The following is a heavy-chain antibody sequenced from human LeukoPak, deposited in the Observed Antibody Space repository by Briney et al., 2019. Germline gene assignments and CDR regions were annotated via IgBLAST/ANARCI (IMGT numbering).Heavy chain of an antibody. CDR1: GFTFSNYA. V-gene: IGHV3-23*01. D-gene: IGHD3-10*01. J-gene: IGHJ4*02. Sequence: GGSLRLSCAASGFTFSNYAMNWVRQAPGKGLEWVSDISGSGRSIYYGDSFQGRFTISRDNSKNTVYLQMNSLRAEDTVIYYCAKGVRPYGDYFDYWGQGTLVTVSS. CDR3: AKGVRPYGDYFDY. CDR2: ISGSGRSI.